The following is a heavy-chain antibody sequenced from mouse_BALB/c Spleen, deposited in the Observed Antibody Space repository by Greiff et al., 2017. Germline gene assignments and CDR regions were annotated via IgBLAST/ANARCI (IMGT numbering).Heavy chain of an antibody. D-gene: IGHD2-3*01. Sequence: EVHLVESGGGLVKPGGSLKLSCAASGFTFSDYYMYWVRQTPEKRLEWVATISDGGSYTYYPDSVKGRFTISRDNAKNNLYLQMSSLKSEDTAMYYCARDRNDGYYFYAMDYWGQGTSVTVSS. CDR1: GFTFSDYY. CDR2: ISDGGSYT. CDR3: ARDRNDGYYFYAMDY. V-gene: IGHV5-4*02. J-gene: IGHJ4*01.